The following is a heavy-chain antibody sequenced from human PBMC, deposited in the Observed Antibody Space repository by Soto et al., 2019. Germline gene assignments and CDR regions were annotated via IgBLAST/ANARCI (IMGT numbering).Heavy chain of an antibody. Sequence: PGGSLRLSCAASGFTFSSYAMSWVRQAPGKGLEWVSAISGSGGSTYYADSVKGRFTISRDNSKNTLYLQMNSLRAEDTAVYYCARDRAAAGILYYYYGMDVWGQGTTVTVSS. D-gene: IGHD6-13*01. V-gene: IGHV3-23*01. J-gene: IGHJ6*02. CDR2: ISGSGGST. CDR3: ARDRAAAGILYYYYGMDV. CDR1: GFTFSSYA.